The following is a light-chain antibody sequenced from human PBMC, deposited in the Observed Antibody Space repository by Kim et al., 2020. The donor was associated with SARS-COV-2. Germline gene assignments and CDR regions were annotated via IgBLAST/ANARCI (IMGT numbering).Light chain of an antibody. CDR2: NND. V-gene: IGLV1-44*01. CDR3: AAWDDRLSAVV. Sequence: GQRVTISCAGSSSNIGSNTVNWYQHLPGTAPNLLIYNNDLRPSGVPDRFSGSKSGTSASLAISGLQSDDEADYYCAAWDDRLSAVVFGGGTQLTVL. J-gene: IGLJ2*01. CDR1: SSNIGSNT.